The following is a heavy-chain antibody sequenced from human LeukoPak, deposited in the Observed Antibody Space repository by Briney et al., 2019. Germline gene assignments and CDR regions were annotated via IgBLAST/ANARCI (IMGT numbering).Heavy chain of an antibody. CDR1: GDSVSGNSVA. CDR2: TSYRSKWYT. V-gene: IGHV6-1*01. J-gene: IGHJ3*02. Sequence: NPSQTLSLTCAISGDSVSGNSVAWNWIRQSPSRGLEWLGRTSYRSKWYTDYAVSVKGRITINPDTSKNQFSLQLTSVTPEDTAVYYCAREFHGDYADAFDIWGQGTMVTVSS. CDR3: AREFHGDYADAFDI. D-gene: IGHD4-17*01.